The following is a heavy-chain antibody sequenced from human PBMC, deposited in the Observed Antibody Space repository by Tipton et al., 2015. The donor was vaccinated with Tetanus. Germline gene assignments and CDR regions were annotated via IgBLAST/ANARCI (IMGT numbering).Heavy chain of an antibody. CDR1: GFRFDTYA. J-gene: IGHJ4*02. CDR3: AKDISSGWSGGVH. D-gene: IGHD6-19*01. V-gene: IGHV3-9*01. CDR2: ITWNSGYI. Sequence: RSLRLSCAASGFRFDTYAMFWVRHVPGKGLEWISGITWNSGYIGYADSVKGRFITSRDNAKNSLYLHLNNLRVEDTALYYCAKDISSGWSGGVHWGQGTLVTVSS.